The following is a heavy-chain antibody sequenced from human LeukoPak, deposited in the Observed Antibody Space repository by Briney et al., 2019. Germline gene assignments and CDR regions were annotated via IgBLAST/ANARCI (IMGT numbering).Heavy chain of an antibody. D-gene: IGHD3-9*01. CDR1: GYTFTGYY. Sequence: GASVKVSCKASGYTFTGYYMHWVRQAPGQGLEWMGWINPNSGGTNYAQKFQGRVTMTRDTSISTAYMELSRLRSDDTAVYYCARVGRSRYFDWLSQFDPWGQGTLVTVSS. V-gene: IGHV1-2*02. J-gene: IGHJ5*02. CDR2: INPNSGGT. CDR3: ARVGRSRYFDWLSQFDP.